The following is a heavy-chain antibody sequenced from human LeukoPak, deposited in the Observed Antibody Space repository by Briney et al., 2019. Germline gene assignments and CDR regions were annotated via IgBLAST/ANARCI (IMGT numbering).Heavy chain of an antibody. J-gene: IGHJ4*02. CDR1: GDSISPYY. V-gene: IGHV4-59*01. D-gene: IGHD6-25*01. CDR2: IYYSGNT. Sequence: SETLSLTCTVSGDSISPYYWSWIRQPPGKGLEWIGYIYYSGNTNYNPSLKSRVTISVDTSRNQFSLKLTSVTAADTAVYYCARAGGVKTAALDLDYWGQGTLVTVSS. CDR3: ARAGGVKTAALDLDY.